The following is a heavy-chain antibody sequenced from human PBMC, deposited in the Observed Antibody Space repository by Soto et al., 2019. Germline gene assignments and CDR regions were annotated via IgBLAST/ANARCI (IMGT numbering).Heavy chain of an antibody. CDR2: IHYSGST. D-gene: IGHD3-3*01. CDR3: ARSYHNTIFGVVPSRGLDV. J-gene: IGHJ6*02. V-gene: IGHV4-59*01. CDR1: GVSISSNY. Sequence: ASETLSLTCIVSGVSISSNYWSWIRQPPGQGLEWIGYIHYSGSTNFNPSLKNRVVMSVDTSKNQFSLRLSSVTAADTAVYYCARSYHNTIFGVVPSRGLDVWGQGATVTVYS.